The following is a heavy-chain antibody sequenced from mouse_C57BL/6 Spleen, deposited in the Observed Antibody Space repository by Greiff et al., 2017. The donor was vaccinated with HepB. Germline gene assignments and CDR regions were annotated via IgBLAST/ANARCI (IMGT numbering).Heavy chain of an antibody. V-gene: IGHV1-82*01. CDR3: AREGLRLRYFDV. J-gene: IGHJ1*03. Sequence: LQESGPELVKPGASVKISCKASGYAFSSSWMNWVKQRPGKGLEWIGRIYPGDGDTNYNGKFKGKATLTADKSSSTAYMQLSSLTSEDSAVYFCAREGLRLRYFDVWGTGTTVTVSS. D-gene: IGHD2-4*01. CDR1: GYAFSSSW. CDR2: IYPGDGDT.